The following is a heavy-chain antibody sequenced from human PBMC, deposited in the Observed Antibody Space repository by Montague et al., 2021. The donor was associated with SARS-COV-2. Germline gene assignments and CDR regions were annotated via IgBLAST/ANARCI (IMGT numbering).Heavy chain of an antibody. CDR2: TYYGSSWNT. J-gene: IGHJ3*02. D-gene: IGHD1-7*01. V-gene: IGHV6-1*01. Sequence: CAISGDNVSRNNPAWNWIRQSPSRGLEWLGRTYYGSSWNTDYAVSVKSRIIISPDTSKNQFSLHLNSVTPEDTAVYYCARGWNYAFDIWSQGTMVTVSS. CDR1: GDNVSRNNPA. CDR3: ARGWNYAFDI.